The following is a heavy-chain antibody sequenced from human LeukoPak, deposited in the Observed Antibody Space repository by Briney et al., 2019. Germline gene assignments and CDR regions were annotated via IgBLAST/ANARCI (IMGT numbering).Heavy chain of an antibody. D-gene: IGHD1-26*01. CDR3: ARGWGQGLKATFSY. Sequence: GGSLRLSCAASGFTFSYNDMHWVRQPTGKGLEWVSGIDTAGATYYPGSVKGRFTIPRENAKNSLYLQMNNLRAGDTAVYYCARGWGQGLKATFSYWGQGTLVTVSS. J-gene: IGHJ4*02. V-gene: IGHV3-13*04. CDR1: GFTFSYND. CDR2: IDTAGAT.